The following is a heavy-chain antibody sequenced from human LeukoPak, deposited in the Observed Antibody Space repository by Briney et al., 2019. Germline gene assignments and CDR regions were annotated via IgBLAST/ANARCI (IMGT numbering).Heavy chain of an antibody. CDR2: IYHSGST. Sequence: SETLSLTCAVSGGSISIGGYSWSWIRQPPGKGLEWIGYIYHSGSTNYNPSLKSRVTISVDTSKNQFSLKLSSVTAADTAVYYCARFWSNYDILTGYYVDAFDIWGQGTMVTVSS. CDR3: ARFWSNYDILTGYYVDAFDI. D-gene: IGHD3-9*01. J-gene: IGHJ3*02. CDR1: GGSISIGGYS. V-gene: IGHV4-30-2*01.